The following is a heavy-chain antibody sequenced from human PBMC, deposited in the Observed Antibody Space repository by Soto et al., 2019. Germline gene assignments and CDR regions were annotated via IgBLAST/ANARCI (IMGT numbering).Heavy chain of an antibody. J-gene: IGHJ4*02. CDR1: GFTFSNYW. D-gene: IGHD2-2*01. CDR3: AREGRGYCSSTSCPGI. CDR2: INHDGSET. V-gene: IGHV3-7*01. Sequence: EVQLVESGGGLVQPGGSLRLSCAASGFTFSNYWMSWVRQAPGKGLEWVANINHDGSETNYVDSVKGRFTISIDNAKNSLDLQMNSLRAEDTAVYFCAREGRGYCSSTSCPGIWGQGTLVTVSS.